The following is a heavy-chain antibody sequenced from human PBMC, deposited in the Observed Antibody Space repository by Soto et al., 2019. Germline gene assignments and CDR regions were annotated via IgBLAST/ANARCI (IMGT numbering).Heavy chain of an antibody. D-gene: IGHD5-18*01. CDR2: INAGNGNT. CDR1: GYTFTSYA. V-gene: IGHV1-3*01. J-gene: IGHJ4*02. CDR3: ARGGHSYGFVEIDY. Sequence: QVQLVQSGAEVKKPGASVKVSCKASGYTFTSYAMHWVRQAPGQRLEWMGWINAGNGNTKYSQKFQGRVTITRVTXXSTAYMELSSLRSEDTAVYYCARGGHSYGFVEIDYWGQGTLVTVSS.